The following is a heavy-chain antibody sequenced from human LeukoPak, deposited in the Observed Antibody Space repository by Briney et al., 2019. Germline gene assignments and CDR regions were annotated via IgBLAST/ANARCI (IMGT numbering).Heavy chain of an antibody. D-gene: IGHD5-18*01. Sequence: ASVKVSCKASGYTFTGYYMHWVRQAPGQGLEWMGWINPNSGGTNFAQKFQDRVTMTRDTSISTAYMELSSLISDDTAVYYCARPDAAMEHGYDYWGQGTLVTVSS. V-gene: IGHV1-2*02. CDR2: INPNSGGT. CDR1: GYTFTGYY. CDR3: ARPDAAMEHGYDY. J-gene: IGHJ4*02.